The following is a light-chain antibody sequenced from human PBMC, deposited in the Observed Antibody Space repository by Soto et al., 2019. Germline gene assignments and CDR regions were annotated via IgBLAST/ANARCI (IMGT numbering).Light chain of an antibody. V-gene: IGKV3-20*01. CDR1: QRVTSTVTTTY. Sequence: DIVLTQSPGTLSLSPGETATLSCRANQRVTSTVTTTYLAWYQHKPGQAPRLLIYGASTRATGVPDRFSGSWYGKDFTPTINRLEPEEFAFYYCQQYGGSPGTFGQGTKVESK. CDR2: GAS. J-gene: IGKJ1*01. CDR3: QQYGGSPGT.